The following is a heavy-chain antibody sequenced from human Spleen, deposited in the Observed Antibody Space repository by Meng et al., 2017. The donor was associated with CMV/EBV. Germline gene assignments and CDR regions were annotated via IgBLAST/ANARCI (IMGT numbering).Heavy chain of an antibody. CDR1: YA. Sequence: YAISWVRQAPGQGLEWMGGIIPIFGTANYAQNFQGRVTITTDESRTTAYMDLSSLRSEDTAVYYCARIGLCSGTTCYTGDCSSRHFDYWGQGTLVTVSS. V-gene: IGHV1-69*05. CDR2: IIPIFGTA. J-gene: IGHJ4*02. D-gene: IGHD2-2*02. CDR3: ARIGLCSGTTCYTGDCSSRHFDY.